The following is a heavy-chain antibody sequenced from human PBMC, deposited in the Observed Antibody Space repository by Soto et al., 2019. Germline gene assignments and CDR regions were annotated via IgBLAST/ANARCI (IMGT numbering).Heavy chain of an antibody. CDR2: ISRNSGSI. CDR3: AKDLKFTLFAEGMHV. Sequence: PGGSLRLSCAASGFTFDDSSIHWVRQPPWKGLESVSDISRNSGSIAYADSVKGRFTISRDNAKKSLYLQMNSLRPEDTALYYCAKDLKFTLFAEGMHVLGQRTTVTVCS. D-gene: IGHD3-3*01. J-gene: IGHJ6*02. V-gene: IGHV3-9*01. CDR1: GFTFDDSS.